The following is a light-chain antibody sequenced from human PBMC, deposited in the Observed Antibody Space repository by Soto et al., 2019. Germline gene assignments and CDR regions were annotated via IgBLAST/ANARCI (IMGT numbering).Light chain of an antibody. CDR2: DAS. J-gene: IGKJ1*01. Sequence: DIQMTQSPSTLSASVGDRVTITCRASQSISSWMAWYQQKPGKAPKLLIYDASSLESGVPSRFSGSGSGTEFTLTISSLQPDDFAPDYCQQYNSYLWTFGQGTKVEIK. CDR3: QQYNSYLWT. V-gene: IGKV1-5*01. CDR1: QSISSW.